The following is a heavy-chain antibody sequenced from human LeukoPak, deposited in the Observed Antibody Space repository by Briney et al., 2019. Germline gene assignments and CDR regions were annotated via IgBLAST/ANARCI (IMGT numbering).Heavy chain of an antibody. V-gene: IGHV3-33*06. CDR1: GFNFSNYG. J-gene: IGHJ4*02. Sequence: GGSLRLSCAPSGFNFSNYGMHWVRQAPGKGLEWVAVIWYDGSNKYYADSVKGRFTISRDNSKNTLYLQMNSLRAEDTAVYYCANNFDYWGQGTLVTVSS. CDR3: ANNFDY. CDR2: IWYDGSNK.